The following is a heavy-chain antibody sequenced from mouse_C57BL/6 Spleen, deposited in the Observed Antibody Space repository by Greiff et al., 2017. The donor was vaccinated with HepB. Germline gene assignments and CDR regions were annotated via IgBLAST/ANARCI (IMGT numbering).Heavy chain of an antibody. CDR1: GYTFTDYY. J-gene: IGHJ4*01. D-gene: IGHD1-2*01. CDR3: ASEGTTAPYYAMDY. V-gene: IGHV1-19*01. CDR2: INPYNGGT. Sequence: EVQLQQSGPVLVKPGASVKMSCKASGYTFTDYYMNWVKQSHGKSLEWIGVINPYNGGTSYNQKFKGKATLTVDKSSSTAYMELNSLTSEDSAVYYCASEGTTAPYYAMDYWGQGTSVTVSS.